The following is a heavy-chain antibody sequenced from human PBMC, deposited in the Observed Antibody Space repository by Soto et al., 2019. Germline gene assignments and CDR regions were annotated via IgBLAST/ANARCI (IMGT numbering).Heavy chain of an antibody. J-gene: IGHJ4*02. D-gene: IGHD3-3*01. CDR2: IDNSGST. V-gene: IGHV4-4*07. CDR1: GGSISNYF. CDR3: ARGGQDFWCGPFDY. Sequence: SETLSLTCTVSGGSISNYFSNWIRQPAGKGLEWIGRIDNSGSTNYNPSLKSRITMSADTSRNQFSLKLNSVTAADTAVYYCARGGQDFWCGPFDYWGQGALVTVSS.